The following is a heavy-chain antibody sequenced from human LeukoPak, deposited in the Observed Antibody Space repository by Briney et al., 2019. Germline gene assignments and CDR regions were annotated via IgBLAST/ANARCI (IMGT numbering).Heavy chain of an antibody. CDR3: ARIPYYYDSSRYDY. Sequence: SGPTLAKPTQTLTLTCTFSGFSLSTSGVGVGWIRQPPGKALEWLALIYWNDDKRYSPSLKSRLTITKDTSKNQVVLTMTNMDPVDTATYYCARIPYYYDSSRYDYWGQGTLVTVSS. CDR1: GFSLSTSGVG. V-gene: IGHV2-5*01. D-gene: IGHD3-22*01. J-gene: IGHJ4*02. CDR2: IYWNDDK.